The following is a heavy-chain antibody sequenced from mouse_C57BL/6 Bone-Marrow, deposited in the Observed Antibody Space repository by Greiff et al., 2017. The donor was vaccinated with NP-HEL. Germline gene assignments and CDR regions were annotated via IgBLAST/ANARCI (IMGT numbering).Heavy chain of an antibody. J-gene: IGHJ2*01. V-gene: IGHV12-3*01. CDR1: SFPITSGYY. CDR3: AGDSSGYGDFDY. D-gene: IGHD3-2*02. CDR2: IPHSGET. Sequence: VQLVESGPGLVKPSQSLFLTCSITSFPITSGYYWIWIRQSPGKPLEWMGYIPHSGETFYNPSLQSPISITRETSKNQFFLQLNSVTTEDTAMYYCAGDSSGYGDFDYWGQGTTLTVSS.